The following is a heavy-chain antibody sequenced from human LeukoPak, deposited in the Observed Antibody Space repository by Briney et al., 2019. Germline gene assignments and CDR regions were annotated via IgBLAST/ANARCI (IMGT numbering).Heavy chain of an antibody. CDR3: ADLDFSPPMDV. Sequence: QPGGSLRLSCAASGFTFDDYGMNWVRQAPGKGLEWLSHISTSGTTIYYANSVKGRFTISRDNAKNSLYLQMNSLRAEDTAVYYCADLDFSPPMDVWGKGTTVTVSS. D-gene: IGHD3/OR15-3a*01. CDR1: GFTFDDYG. J-gene: IGHJ6*03. V-gene: IGHV3-48*04. CDR2: ISTSGTTI.